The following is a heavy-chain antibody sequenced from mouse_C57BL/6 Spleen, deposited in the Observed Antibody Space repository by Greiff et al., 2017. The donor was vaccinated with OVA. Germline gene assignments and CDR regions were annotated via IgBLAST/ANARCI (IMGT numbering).Heavy chain of an antibody. CDR3: TILLLLYAMDY. Sequence: QVQLQQSGAELVRPGASVTLSCKASGYTFTDYEMHWVKQTPVHGLEWIGAIDPETGGTAYNQKFKGKAILTADKSSSTAYMELRSLTSEDAAVYDCTILLLLYAMDYWGQGTSVTGSS. V-gene: IGHV1-15*01. CDR2: IDPETGGT. CDR1: GYTFTDYE. D-gene: IGHD2-1*01. J-gene: IGHJ4*01.